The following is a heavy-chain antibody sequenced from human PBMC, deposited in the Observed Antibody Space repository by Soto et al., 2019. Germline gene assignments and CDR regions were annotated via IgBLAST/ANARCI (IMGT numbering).Heavy chain of an antibody. CDR2: IYYSGST. V-gene: IGHV4-39*01. CDR3: ARPLYYDILTGYLY. D-gene: IGHD3-9*01. Sequence: SETLSLTCTVSGGSISSSSYYWGWIRQPPGKGLEWIGSIYYSGSTYYNPSLKSRVTISVDTSKNQFSLKLSSVTAADTAVYYCARPLYYDILTGYLYWGQGTLVTVSS. CDR1: GGSISSSSYY. J-gene: IGHJ4*02.